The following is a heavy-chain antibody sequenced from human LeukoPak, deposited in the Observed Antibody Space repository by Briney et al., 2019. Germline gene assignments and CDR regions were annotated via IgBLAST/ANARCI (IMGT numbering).Heavy chain of an antibody. CDR3: ARERGRGRDSPWLDS. CDR1: GFIVSGDF. D-gene: IGHD1-26*01. CDR2: IYSDGST. V-gene: IGHV3-53*01. J-gene: IGHJ4*02. Sequence: GGSLRLSCAASGFIVSGDFMSWVRPAPGKGLEWVSGIYSDGSTYYEASVKGRFTISRDNSKNTLDLQITGLRAEDTAVYYCARERGRGRDSPWLDSWGQGTLVTVSS.